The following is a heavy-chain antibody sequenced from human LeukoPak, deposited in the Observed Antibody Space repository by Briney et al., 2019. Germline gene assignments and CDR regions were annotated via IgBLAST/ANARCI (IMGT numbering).Heavy chain of an antibody. CDR1: GGSSSDYY. CDR2: IYDSGTT. Sequence: ASETLSLTCTVYGGSSSDYYWSWIRQPPGKGLEWIGYIYDSGTTNYNPSLKSRVTISVDTSKNQFSLKLSSVTAADTAVYYCARDFSAAFDIWGQGTMVTVSS. J-gene: IGHJ3*02. CDR3: ARDFSAAFDI. V-gene: IGHV4-59*01. D-gene: IGHD2/OR15-2a*01.